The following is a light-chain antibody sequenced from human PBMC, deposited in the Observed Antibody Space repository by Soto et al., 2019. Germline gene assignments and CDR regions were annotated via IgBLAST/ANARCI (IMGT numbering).Light chain of an antibody. J-gene: IGKJ4*01. CDR3: QQYGRSPGT. CDR2: GAS. CDR1: QSVSSSY. V-gene: IGKV3-20*01. Sequence: EIVLTQSPGTLSLSPGERATLSCRASQSVSSSYLAWYQQKPGQAPRLLIYGASSRATGIPDRFSGSGSGTDVTLTISRLEPEDFAVYYCQQYGRSPGTFGGGTKVEIK.